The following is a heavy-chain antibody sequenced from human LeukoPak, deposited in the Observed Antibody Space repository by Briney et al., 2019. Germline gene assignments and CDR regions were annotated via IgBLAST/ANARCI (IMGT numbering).Heavy chain of an antibody. V-gene: IGHV3-30*18. CDR3: AKVGLVYYGSGSATYFDY. CDR2: ISYDGSNK. D-gene: IGHD3-10*01. J-gene: IGHJ4*02. Sequence: PGRSLRLSCAASGFTFSSYGMHWVRQAPGKGLEWVAVISYDGSNKYYADSVKGRFTISRDNSKNTLYLQMSSLRAEDTAVYYCAKVGLVYYGSGSATYFDYRGQGTLVTVSS. CDR1: GFTFSSYG.